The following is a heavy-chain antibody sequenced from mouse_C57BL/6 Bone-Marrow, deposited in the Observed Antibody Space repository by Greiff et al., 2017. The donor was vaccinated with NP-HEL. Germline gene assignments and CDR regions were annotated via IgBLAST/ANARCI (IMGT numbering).Heavy chain of an antibody. J-gene: IGHJ2*01. CDR2: ISDGGSYT. CDR3: ARDSPVYFGY. Sequence: EVKLVESGGGLVKPGGSLKLSCAASGFTFSSYAMSWVRQTPEKRLEWVATISDGGSYTYYPDNVKGRFTISRDNAKNNLYLQMSHLKSEDTAMYYCARDSPVYFGYWDQGTTLTVSS. V-gene: IGHV5-4*01. CDR1: GFTFSSYA.